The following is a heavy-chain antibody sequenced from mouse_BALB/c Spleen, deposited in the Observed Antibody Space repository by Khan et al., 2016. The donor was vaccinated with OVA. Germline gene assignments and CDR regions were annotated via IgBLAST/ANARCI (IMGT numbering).Heavy chain of an antibody. J-gene: IGHJ3*01. V-gene: IGHV1S136*01. Sequence: VQLQQSGPELLKPGASVKMSCKASGYTFTSYVMHWVKQKPGQGLEWIGYIYPFNDDSKYSEKFKGKATLTSDTSSNTAYMELSSLTSEDSAVYSCATQGRTYTWVAYWGQGTLVTVSA. CDR1: GYTFTSYV. D-gene: IGHD1-1*01. CDR2: IYPFNDDS. CDR3: ATQGRTYTWVAY.